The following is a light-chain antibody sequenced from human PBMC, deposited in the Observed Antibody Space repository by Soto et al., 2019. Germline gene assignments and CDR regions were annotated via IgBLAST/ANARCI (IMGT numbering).Light chain of an antibody. CDR3: QQYDSYRWT. Sequence: DIQITQSPSTLSASAGDTFTITCRAKQCIITFLASYQQNLCKAPNPLIFDVSRLKSGVPSRFSGSRAGIEFTLTIGRRQTKECLTYYCQQYDSYRWTFGQGTKWIS. V-gene: IGKV1-5*01. CDR1: QCIITF. J-gene: IGKJ1*01. CDR2: DVS.